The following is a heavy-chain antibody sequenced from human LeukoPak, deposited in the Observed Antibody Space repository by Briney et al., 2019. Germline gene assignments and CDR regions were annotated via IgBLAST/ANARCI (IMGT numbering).Heavy chain of an antibody. CDR3: ARTRGYSGYDSGDFDY. CDR2: IDWDDDK. CDR1: GFSLSTSGMC. D-gene: IGHD5-12*01. V-gene: IGHV2-70*01. Sequence: KVSGPALVKPTQTLTVTCTFSGFSLSTSGMCVSWIRQSPGKAQEWLALIDWDDDKYYSTSLKTRLTISKDTSKNQVVLTMTNMDPVDTATYYCARTRGYSGYDSGDFDYWGQGTLVTVSS. J-gene: IGHJ4*02.